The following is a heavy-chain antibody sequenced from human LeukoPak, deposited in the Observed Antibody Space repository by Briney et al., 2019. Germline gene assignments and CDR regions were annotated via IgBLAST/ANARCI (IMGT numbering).Heavy chain of an antibody. J-gene: IGHJ4*02. CDR2: SSSSGSTI. D-gene: IGHD2-2*01. CDR3: ARETDSTLFDY. V-gene: IGHV3-48*03. CDR1: GVTFSSYE. Sequence: GGSLRLSYAASGVTFSSYEMNWVRKAPGRGLEWVSYSSSSGSTIYYADSVKGRFTISRDNAKNSLYLQMNSLRVEDTAVYYCARETDSTLFDYWGQGTLVTVSS.